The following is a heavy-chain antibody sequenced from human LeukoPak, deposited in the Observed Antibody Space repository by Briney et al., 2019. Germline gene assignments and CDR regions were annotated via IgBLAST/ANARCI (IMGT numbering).Heavy chain of an antibody. Sequence: SETLSLTCAVSADSFSSHYWTWIRQAPGKGLEWIGYISYIGSINYNPSLKSRVTISIDTSKNQFSLKLSSVTAADTAVYYCARDLVTVTKGFDIWGQGTKVSVSS. CDR2: ISYIGSI. J-gene: IGHJ3*02. V-gene: IGHV4-59*11. D-gene: IGHD4-17*01. CDR1: ADSFSSHY. CDR3: ARDLVTVTKGFDI.